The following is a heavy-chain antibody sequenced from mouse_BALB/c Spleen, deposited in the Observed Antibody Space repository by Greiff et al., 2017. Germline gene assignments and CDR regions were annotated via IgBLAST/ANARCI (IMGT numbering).Heavy chain of an antibody. V-gene: IGHV1-69*02. Sequence: VQLQQPGAELVKPGASVKLSCKASGYTFTSYWMHWVKQRPGQGLEWIGEIDPSDSYTNYNQKFKGKATLTVDKSSSTAYMQLSSLTSEDSAVYYCAMGGLRRGDAMDYWGQGTSVTVSS. CDR2: IDPSDSYT. D-gene: IGHD2-4*01. CDR3: AMGGLRRGDAMDY. J-gene: IGHJ4*01. CDR1: GYTFTSYW.